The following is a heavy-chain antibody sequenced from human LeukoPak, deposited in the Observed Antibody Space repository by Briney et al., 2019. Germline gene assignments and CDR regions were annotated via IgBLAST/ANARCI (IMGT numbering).Heavy chain of an antibody. CDR3: AREGSRRLYMDV. CDR1: GGSISSGNW. J-gene: IGHJ6*03. D-gene: IGHD1-26*01. Sequence: SETLSLTCVVSGGSISSGNWWSWVRQPPGMGLEWIGEIFHNGSSNYNPSLKSRVTMSLDKSNNQFSLKLSSVTAADTAVYSCAREGSRRLYMDVWGKGTTVIVSS. V-gene: IGHV4-4*02. CDR2: IFHNGSS.